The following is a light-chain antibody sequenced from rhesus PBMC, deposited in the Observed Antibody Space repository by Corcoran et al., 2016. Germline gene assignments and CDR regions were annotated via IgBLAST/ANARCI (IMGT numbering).Light chain of an antibody. CDR2: DAS. CDR1: QGVGDY. Sequence: DIQMTQSPSSLSASIGDRVTITCRASQGVGDYLTWFQQKPGKAPKALIYDASTLQSGVPSRFSGSGSGTEFTLTISSLQPADFATYYCQQHKSYPFTFGPGTKLDIK. J-gene: IGKJ3*01. CDR3: QQHKSYPFT. V-gene: IGKV1S9*01.